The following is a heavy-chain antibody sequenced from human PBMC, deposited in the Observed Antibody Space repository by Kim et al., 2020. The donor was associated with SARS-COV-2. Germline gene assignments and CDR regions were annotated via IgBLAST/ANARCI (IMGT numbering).Heavy chain of an antibody. D-gene: IGHD6-13*01. J-gene: IGHJ4*02. V-gene: IGHV3-23*01. CDR1: GFTFSSYA. CDR3: AKPLRLYSSSWYYFDY. Sequence: GGSLRLSCAASGFTFSSYAMSWVRQAPGKGLEWVSAISGSGGSTYYADSVKGRFTISRDNSKNTLYLQMNSLRAEDTAVYYCAKPLRLYSSSWYYFDYWGQGTQVTVSS. CDR2: ISGSGGST.